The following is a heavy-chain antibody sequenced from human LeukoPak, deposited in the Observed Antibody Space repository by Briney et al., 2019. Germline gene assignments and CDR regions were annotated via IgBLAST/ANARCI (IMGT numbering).Heavy chain of an antibody. J-gene: IGHJ4*02. V-gene: IGHV3-7*01. D-gene: IGHD6-13*01. CDR2: INQDGSEI. CDR3: ARDRHINSWSNDRFDY. CDR1: RFTFSNYW. Sequence: GGSLRLSCAASRFTFSNYWMTWVRQAPGKGLEWVGNINQDGSEINYVDSVKGRFTISRDNAETSLYLQMNGLRADDTAIYYCARDRHINSWSNDRFDYWGQGALVTVSS.